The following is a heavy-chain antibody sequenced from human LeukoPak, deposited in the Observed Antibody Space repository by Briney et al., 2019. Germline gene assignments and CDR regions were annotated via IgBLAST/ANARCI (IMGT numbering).Heavy chain of an antibody. J-gene: IGHJ4*02. CDR3: ARNLIAAAGTLFDY. CDR1: GGSISSYY. CDR2: IYTSGST. D-gene: IGHD6-13*01. Sequence: SETLSLTCTVSGGSISSYYWSWIRQPAGKGLEWIGRIYTSGSTYYNPSLKSRVTISVDTSKNQFSLKLSSVTAADTAVYYCARNLIAAAGTLFDYWGQGTLVTVSS. V-gene: IGHV4-4*07.